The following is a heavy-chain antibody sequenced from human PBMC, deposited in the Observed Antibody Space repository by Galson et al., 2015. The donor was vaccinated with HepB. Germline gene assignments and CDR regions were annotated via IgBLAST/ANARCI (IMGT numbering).Heavy chain of an antibody. CDR1: GFTFSSYS. CDR2: ISSSSSYI. CDR3: ARVSAAGTGLYYYYGMDV. V-gene: IGHV3-21*01. Sequence: LRLSCAASGFTFSSYSMNWVRQAPGKGLEWVSSISSSSSYIYYADSVKGRFTISRDNAKNSLYLQMNSLRAEDTAVYYCARVSAAGTGLYYYYGMDVWGQGTTVTVSS. D-gene: IGHD6-13*01. J-gene: IGHJ6*02.